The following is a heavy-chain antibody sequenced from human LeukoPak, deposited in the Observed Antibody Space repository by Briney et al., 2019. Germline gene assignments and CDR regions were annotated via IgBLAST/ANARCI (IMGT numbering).Heavy chain of an antibody. D-gene: IGHD3-10*01. J-gene: IGHJ4*02. Sequence: GGSLRLSCAASGFTFSSYSMNWVRQAPGKGLEWVSSISSSSSYIYYADSVKGQFTISRDNAKNSLYLQMNSLRAEDTAVYYCARNPKASGRHPLDYWGQGTLVTVSS. CDR1: GFTFSSYS. V-gene: IGHV3-21*01. CDR3: ARNPKASGRHPLDY. CDR2: ISSSSSYI.